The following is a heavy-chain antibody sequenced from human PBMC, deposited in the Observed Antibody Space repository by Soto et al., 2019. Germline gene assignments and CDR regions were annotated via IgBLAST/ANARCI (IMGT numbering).Heavy chain of an antibody. Sequence: GASVKVSCKASGYTFTSYYMHWVRQAPGQGLEWMGIVNPSGGSTSYAQKFQGRVTMTRDTSTSTVYMELSSLRSEDTAVYYCARAQAIFGVVSHYYYYGMDVWGQGTTVTVSS. V-gene: IGHV1-46*01. J-gene: IGHJ6*02. CDR2: VNPSGGST. CDR3: ARAQAIFGVVSHYYYYGMDV. D-gene: IGHD3-3*01. CDR1: GYTFTSYY.